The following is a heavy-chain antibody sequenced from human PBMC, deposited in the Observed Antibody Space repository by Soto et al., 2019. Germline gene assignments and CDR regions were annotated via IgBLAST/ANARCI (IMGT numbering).Heavy chain of an antibody. Sequence: ESGGGVVQPGRSLRLSCAASVFTFSSYGMHWVRQAPGKGLEWVAVIWYDGSNKYYADSVKGRFSISRDNSKNTLYLQMNSLRAEDTAVYYCARDLGVPRYFDLWGRGTLVTVSS. CDR3: ARDLGVPRYFDL. V-gene: IGHV3-33*01. J-gene: IGHJ2*01. CDR1: VFTFSSYG. CDR2: IWYDGSNK. D-gene: IGHD3-16*01.